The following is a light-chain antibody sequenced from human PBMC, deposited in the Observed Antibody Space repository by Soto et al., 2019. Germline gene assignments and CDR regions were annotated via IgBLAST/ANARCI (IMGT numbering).Light chain of an antibody. CDR3: QHRSHWPPALT. CDR1: QSVTTF. Sequence: EVALTQSPATVSLSPGERATLSCRASQSVTTFLAWYQQKPGQAPRLLIYDASNRAAGIPARFSGSGSGTDFTLTISSLEPEDFAVYYCQHRSHWPPALTFGGGTKVEIK. J-gene: IGKJ4*01. V-gene: IGKV3-11*01. CDR2: DAS.